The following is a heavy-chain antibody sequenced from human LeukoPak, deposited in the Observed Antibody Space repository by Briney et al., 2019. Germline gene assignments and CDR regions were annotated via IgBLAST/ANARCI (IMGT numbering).Heavy chain of an antibody. CDR1: GGSISSYY. D-gene: IGHD3-22*01. CDR2: IYYSGST. CDR3: ATAYYYYGGSGYYHWYFDL. Sequence: SETLSLTCTVSGGSISSYYWSWLRQPPGKGLEWIGYIYYSGSTNYNPSLKSRVTISVDTSKSQFPLRLSSVTAADVDVYAGATAYYYYGGSGYYHWYFDLWGRGTLVTVSS. J-gene: IGHJ2*01. V-gene: IGHV4-59*01.